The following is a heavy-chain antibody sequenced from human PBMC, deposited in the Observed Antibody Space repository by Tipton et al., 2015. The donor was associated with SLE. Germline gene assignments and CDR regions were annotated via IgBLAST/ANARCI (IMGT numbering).Heavy chain of an antibody. CDR3: ARVDSTDWWSDP. CDR2: IDYTGST. CDR1: GGSFGFYY. V-gene: IGHV4-59*01. J-gene: IGHJ5*02. Sequence: LRLSWTVAGGSFGFYYWTWIRQPPGQGLQWIGHIDYTGSTHYNPSLKTRVTISEDTSTNQFSLRLSSVTAADTAVYYCARVDSTDWWSDPWGQGTLVTVSS. D-gene: IGHD2-2*01.